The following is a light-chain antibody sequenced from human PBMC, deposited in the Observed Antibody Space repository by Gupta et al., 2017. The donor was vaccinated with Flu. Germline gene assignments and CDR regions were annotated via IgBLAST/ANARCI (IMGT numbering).Light chain of an antibody. CDR1: GSAVGGYNY. CDR3: CSYAGSYTFV. CDR2: DVS. Sequence: QSALTQPRSVSGSPGQSVTISCTGTGSAVGGYNYVSWYRQHPGKAPKLIVSDVSKRPSGVPDRFSGSKSGNTASLTISGLQADDEADYYCCSYAGSYTFVFGGGTQLTVL. V-gene: IGLV2-11*01. J-gene: IGLJ2*01.